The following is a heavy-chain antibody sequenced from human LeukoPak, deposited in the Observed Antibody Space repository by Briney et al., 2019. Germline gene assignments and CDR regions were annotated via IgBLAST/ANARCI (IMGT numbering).Heavy chain of an antibody. D-gene: IGHD3-3*01. CDR3: AKDRYDFWSGYFTYYYYMDV. Sequence: GESLKISCAASGFTFSSYGMHWVRQAPGKGLEWVAFIRYDGSNKYYADSVKGRFTISRDNSKNTLYLQMNSLRAEDTAVYYCAKDRYDFWSGYFTYYYYMDVWGKGTTVTVSS. J-gene: IGHJ6*03. CDR1: GFTFSSYG. V-gene: IGHV3-30*02. CDR2: IRYDGSNK.